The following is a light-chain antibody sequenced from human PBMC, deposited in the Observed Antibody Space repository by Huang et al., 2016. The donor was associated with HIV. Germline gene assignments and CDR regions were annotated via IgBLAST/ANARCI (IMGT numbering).Light chain of an antibody. V-gene: IGKV3-15*01. CDR3: QQNNNWPPLFT. Sequence: EIVMTQSPATLSVSPGERATLSCRASQSVSSNLAWYQQKPGQAPRLLLYGASNRATGIPARFSGSGSGTEFTRTISSLQSEDFAVYYCQQNNNWPPLFTFGPGTKVDIK. J-gene: IGKJ3*01. CDR1: QSVSSN. CDR2: GAS.